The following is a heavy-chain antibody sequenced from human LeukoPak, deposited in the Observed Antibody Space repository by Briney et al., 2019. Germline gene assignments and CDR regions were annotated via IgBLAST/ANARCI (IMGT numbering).Heavy chain of an antibody. D-gene: IGHD3-22*01. CDR2: ISISSSYI. V-gene: IGHV3-21*06. CDR3: AREPASSGYHPPLDY. CDR1: GFTFSSYG. Sequence: GGSLRLSCAASGFTFSSYGMSWVRQAPGKGLEWVSSISISSSYIYYADSLKGRFTISRDNAQNSLYLQMNNLRAEDTAVYYCAREPASSGYHPPLDYWGQGTLVTVSS. J-gene: IGHJ4*02.